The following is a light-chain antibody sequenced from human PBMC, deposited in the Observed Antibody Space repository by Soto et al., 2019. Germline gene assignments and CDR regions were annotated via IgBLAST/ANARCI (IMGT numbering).Light chain of an antibody. J-gene: IGKJ1*01. CDR1: QGISNY. CDR3: QKYNRAPLT. V-gene: IGKV1-27*01. Sequence: DRQVTQSPCSLSASVGGRVTITCRASQGISNYLAWYQQKPGKVPKLLIYAASTLQSGVPSRFSGSGSGTDFTLTISSLQPEDVATYYCQKYNRAPLTFGQGTKVDIK. CDR2: AAS.